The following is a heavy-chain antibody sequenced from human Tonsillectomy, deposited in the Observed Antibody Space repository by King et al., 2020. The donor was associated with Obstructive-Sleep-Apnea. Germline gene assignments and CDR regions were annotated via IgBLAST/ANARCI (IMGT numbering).Heavy chain of an antibody. D-gene: IGHD4-17*01. Sequence: VQLVESGGDLVQPGGSLRLSCTVSGLRFSNYAITWVRQAPGKGLEWVSSITKSASGTYYADSVKGRFTISRDNSKKTVYLQMNSLRAEDTAVYYCAKELYGDYFFDSWGQGTLVTVSS. J-gene: IGHJ4*02. CDR1: GLRFSNYA. CDR2: ITKSASGT. CDR3: AKELYGDYFFDS. V-gene: IGHV3-23*04.